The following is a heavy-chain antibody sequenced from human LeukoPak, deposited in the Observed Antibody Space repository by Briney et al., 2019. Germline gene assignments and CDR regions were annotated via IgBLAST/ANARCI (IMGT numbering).Heavy chain of an antibody. Sequence: GGSLRLSCATSEFTFSNYAMNWVRQAPGKGLEWVSAISGSGGNTYYADSVKGRFTISRDNSENTLYLQMNSLRAEDTAVYYCAKAVQGYKYYSDYWGQGTLVTVSS. J-gene: IGHJ4*02. D-gene: IGHD3-10*02. V-gene: IGHV3-23*01. CDR3: AKAVQGYKYYSDY. CDR1: EFTFSNYA. CDR2: ISGSGGNT.